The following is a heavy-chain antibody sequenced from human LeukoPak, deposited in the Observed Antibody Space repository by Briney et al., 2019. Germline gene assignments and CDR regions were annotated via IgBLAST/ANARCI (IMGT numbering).Heavy chain of an antibody. CDR3: ASLYSSSWYYYYGMDV. J-gene: IGHJ6*02. D-gene: IGHD6-13*01. Sequence: GGSLRLSCAASGFTFSSYWMSWVRQAPGKGLEWVANIKQDGSEKYYVDSVKGRFTISRDNAKNSLYLQMNSLRAEDTAAYYCASLYSSSWYYYYGMDVWGQGTLVTVSS. V-gene: IGHV3-7*03. CDR1: GFTFSSYW. CDR2: IKQDGSEK.